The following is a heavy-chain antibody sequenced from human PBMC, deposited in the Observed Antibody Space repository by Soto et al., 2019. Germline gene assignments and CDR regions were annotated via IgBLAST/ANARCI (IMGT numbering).Heavy chain of an antibody. CDR1: GGSISTYY. Sequence: SETLSLTCTVSGGSISTYYWSWIRQPPGKGLEWIGYIYFTGTTNYNPSLKSRVTISLDTSRYRFSLKLSSVTAADTAVYYCERHRGSSSSIDIWGQGTMVTVSS. D-gene: IGHD6-6*01. V-gene: IGHV4-59*08. CDR2: IYFTGTT. J-gene: IGHJ3*02. CDR3: ERHRGSSSSIDI.